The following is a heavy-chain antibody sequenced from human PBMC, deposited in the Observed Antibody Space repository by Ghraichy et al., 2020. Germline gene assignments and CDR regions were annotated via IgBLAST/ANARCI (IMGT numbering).Heavy chain of an antibody. CDR3: AKDRSSWYGAAFYI. Sequence: VSGISLNRGGIGYADSVKGRFTISRDNAKNSLYLQMNSLRAEDTALYYCAKDRSSWYGAAFYIWG. V-gene: IGHV3-9*01. CDR2: ISLNRGGI. D-gene: IGHD6-13*01. J-gene: IGHJ3*02.